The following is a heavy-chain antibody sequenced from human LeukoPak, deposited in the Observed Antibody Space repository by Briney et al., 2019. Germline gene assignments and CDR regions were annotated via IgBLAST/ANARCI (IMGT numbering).Heavy chain of an antibody. Sequence: GGSLRLSCAASGFTFSDYNMSWIRQAPGKGLEWVSYISSSGSTIYYADSVKGRFTISRDNAKNSLYLQTNSLRAEDTAVYYCARRRYYDSSGYDYWGQGTLVTVSS. CDR2: ISSSGSTI. D-gene: IGHD3-22*01. CDR1: GFTFSDYN. J-gene: IGHJ4*02. CDR3: ARRRYYDSSGYDY. V-gene: IGHV3-11*01.